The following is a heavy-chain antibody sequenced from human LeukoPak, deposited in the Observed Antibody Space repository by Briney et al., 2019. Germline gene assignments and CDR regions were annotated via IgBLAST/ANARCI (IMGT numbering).Heavy chain of an antibody. CDR1: GFSFSNYG. V-gene: IGHV3-43D*03. Sequence: PGGTQRLSCAASGFSFSNYGMNWVRQAPGKGLEWVSLIGWDGGSTYYADSVKGRFTISRDNSKNSLYLQMNSLRAEDTALYYCAKASIAARPRRYYYYYYMDVWGKGTTVTVSS. J-gene: IGHJ6*03. CDR2: IGWDGGST. CDR3: AKASIAARPRRYYYYYYMDV. D-gene: IGHD6-6*01.